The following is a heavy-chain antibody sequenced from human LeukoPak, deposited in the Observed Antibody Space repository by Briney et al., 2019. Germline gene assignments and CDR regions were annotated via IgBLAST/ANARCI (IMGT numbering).Heavy chain of an antibody. D-gene: IGHD3-10*01. CDR2: IKQDGSEK. J-gene: IGHJ3*02. CDR1: GFTFSSYW. V-gene: IGHV3-7*01. Sequence: PGGSLRLSCAASGFTFSSYWMSWVRQAPGKGLEWVANIKQDGSEKYYMDSVKGRFTISRDNAKNSLYLQMNSLRAEDTAVYYCARDVVIRANSDAFDIWGPGTMVTVSS. CDR3: ARDVVIRANSDAFDI.